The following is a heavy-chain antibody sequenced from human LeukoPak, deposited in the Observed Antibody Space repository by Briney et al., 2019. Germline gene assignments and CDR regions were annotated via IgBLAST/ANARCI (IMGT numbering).Heavy chain of an antibody. J-gene: IGHJ4*02. D-gene: IGHD5-24*01. V-gene: IGHV3-74*01. Sequence: GGSLRLSCAASGFTFSSYWMHWVRQAPGKGLVWVSRINSDGSGTSYADSVKGRFTISRDNAKNTLYLQMYSLRAEDTAVYYCARDRDWNRQKDGYNSFDYWGQGTLVTVSS. CDR3: ARDRDWNRQKDGYNSFDY. CDR1: GFTFSSYW. CDR2: INSDGSGT.